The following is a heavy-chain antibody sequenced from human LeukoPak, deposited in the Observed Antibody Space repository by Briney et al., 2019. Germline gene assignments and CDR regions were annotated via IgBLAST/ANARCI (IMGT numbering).Heavy chain of an antibody. D-gene: IGHD3-9*01. Sequence: SVKVSCKASGGTFSSYAISWVRQAPGQGLEWMGRIIPILGIANYAQKFQGRVTITADKSTSTAYMELSSLRSEDTAVYYCARERYDILTGYYNGIFDYWGQGTLVTVCS. J-gene: IGHJ4*02. V-gene: IGHV1-69*04. CDR3: ARERYDILTGYYNGIFDY. CDR1: GGTFSSYA. CDR2: IIPILGIA.